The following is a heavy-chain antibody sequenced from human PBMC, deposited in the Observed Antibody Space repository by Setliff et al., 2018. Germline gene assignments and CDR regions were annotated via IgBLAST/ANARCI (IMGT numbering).Heavy chain of an antibody. V-gene: IGHV4-61*09. Sequence: SETLSLTCTVSGDSISSRPFYWGWFRQPAGKELEWIGQIYTSWSTNYNPSFKSRVTISLDTSKNQFSLTLTSVTAADTAVYYCARMTGFQYIDVWGKGTTVTVSS. J-gene: IGHJ6*03. CDR1: GDSISSRPFY. CDR2: IYTSWST. D-gene: IGHD3-3*01. CDR3: ARMTGFQYIDV.